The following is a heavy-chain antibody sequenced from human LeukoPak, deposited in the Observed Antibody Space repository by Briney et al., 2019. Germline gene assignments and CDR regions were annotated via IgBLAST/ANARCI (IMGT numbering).Heavy chain of an antibody. CDR1: GFTFSSYA. J-gene: IGHJ4*02. Sequence: GGSLRLSCAASGFTFSSYAMSWVRRAPGKGLEWVSAISGSGGSTYYADSVKGRFTISRDNSKNTLYLQMDSLTAEDTALYYCAKDRGIATRPVFDQWGQGTLVTVSS. CDR3: AKDRGIATRPVFDQ. CDR2: ISGSGGST. D-gene: IGHD6-6*01. V-gene: IGHV3-23*01.